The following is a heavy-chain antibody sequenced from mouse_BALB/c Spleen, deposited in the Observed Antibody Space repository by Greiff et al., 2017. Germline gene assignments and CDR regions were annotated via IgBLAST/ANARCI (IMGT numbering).Heavy chain of an antibody. D-gene: IGHD2-3*01. CDR2: ISSGGGST. Sequence: DVMLVESGGGLVKPGGSLKLSCAASGFAFSSYDMSWVRQTPEKRLEWVAYISSGGGSTYYPDTVKGRFTISRDNAKNTLYLQMSSLKSEDTAMYYCARHRDGYYNAMDYWGQGTSVTVSS. V-gene: IGHV5-12-1*01. CDR1: GFAFSSYD. J-gene: IGHJ4*01. CDR3: ARHRDGYYNAMDY.